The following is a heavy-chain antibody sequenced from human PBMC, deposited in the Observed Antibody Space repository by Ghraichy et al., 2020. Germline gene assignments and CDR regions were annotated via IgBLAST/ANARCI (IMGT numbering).Heavy chain of an antibody. D-gene: IGHD5-12*01. Sequence: ASVKVSCKASGYNFSSSGISWVRQAPGQGLEWMGWISAYNGNTNYAQKLQGRVTMTTDTSTSTAYMELRSLRSDDTAVYYCARARGYSGYGAPYFDYWGQGTLVTVSS. CDR3: ARARGYSGYGAPYFDY. J-gene: IGHJ4*02. CDR1: GYNFSSSG. CDR2: ISAYNGNT. V-gene: IGHV1-18*01.